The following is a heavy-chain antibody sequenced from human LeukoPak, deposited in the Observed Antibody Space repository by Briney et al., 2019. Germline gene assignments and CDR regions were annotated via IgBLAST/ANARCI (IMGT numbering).Heavy chain of an antibody. V-gene: IGHV1-2*02. Sequence: GASVKVSCKASGYTFTGYYMHWVRQAPGQGLEWMGWINPNSGGTNYAQKFQGRVTMTRDTSNSTAYMELSRLRSDDTAVYYCLTLLSNAAFDYWGQGTLVTVSS. CDR1: GYTFTGYY. CDR3: LTLLSNAAFDY. J-gene: IGHJ4*02. D-gene: IGHD6-25*01. CDR2: INPNSGGT.